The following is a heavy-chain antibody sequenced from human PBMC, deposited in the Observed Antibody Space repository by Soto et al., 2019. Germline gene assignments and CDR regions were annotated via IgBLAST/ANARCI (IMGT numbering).Heavy chain of an antibody. J-gene: IGHJ4*02. CDR1: GDSISSGDYY. D-gene: IGHD2-2*01. CDR2: IYYSGTT. V-gene: IGHV4-30-4*01. Sequence: PSETLSLTCTVPGDSISSGDYYWSWIRQPPGKGLEWIGHIYYSGTTYYNPALKSRVTISVDTSKNQFSLKLSSVTAADTAVYHCARSRYCSSTSCFTLGDYFDSWGQGTLVTVSS. CDR3: ARSRYCSSTSCFTLGDYFDS.